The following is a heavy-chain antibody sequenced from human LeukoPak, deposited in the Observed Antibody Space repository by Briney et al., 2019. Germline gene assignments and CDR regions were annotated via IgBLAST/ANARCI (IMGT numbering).Heavy chain of an antibody. CDR1: GFTSSSYG. Sequence: PGGSLSLSCATSGFTSSSYGMYWVRQAPGKGLEWLAFIRYDGINKYYADSVKGRFTISRDNSKNTLYLQMNSLRAEDTAVYYCAKDSLTGTGPYYFDCWGQGTLVTVSS. CDR2: IRYDGINK. V-gene: IGHV3-30*02. D-gene: IGHD3-9*01. J-gene: IGHJ4*02. CDR3: AKDSLTGTGPYYFDC.